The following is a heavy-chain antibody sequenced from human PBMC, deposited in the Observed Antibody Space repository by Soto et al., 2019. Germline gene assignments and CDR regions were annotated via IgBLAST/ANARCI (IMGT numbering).Heavy chain of an antibody. CDR2: ISYDGSNK. CDR1: GFTFSSYA. D-gene: IGHD2-15*01. V-gene: IGHV3-30-3*01. Sequence: QVQLVESGGGVVQPGRSLRLSCAASGFTFSSYAMHWVRQAPGKGLEWVAVISYDGSNKYYADSVKGRFTISRDNSKNTLYLQMNSLRAEDTAVYYCAREVVAATLSHNFDYWGQGTLVTVSS. CDR3: AREVVAATLSHNFDY. J-gene: IGHJ4*02.